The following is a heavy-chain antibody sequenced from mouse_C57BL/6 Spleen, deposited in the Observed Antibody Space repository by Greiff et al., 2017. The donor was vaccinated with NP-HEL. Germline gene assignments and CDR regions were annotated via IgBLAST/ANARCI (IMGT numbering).Heavy chain of an antibody. Sequence: EVKLKQPVAELVRPGASVKLSCKASGFNIKNTYMHWVKQRPEQGLEWIGRIDPANGNTKYAQKFQGKATLTADTSSNTAYLQLSSLTSEDTAIYYCALGDFDFCGTGTTLTVSS. D-gene: IGHD3-1*01. CDR3: ALGDFDF. V-gene: IGHV14-3*01. J-gene: IGHJ1*03. CDR1: GFNIKNTY. CDR2: IDPANGNT.